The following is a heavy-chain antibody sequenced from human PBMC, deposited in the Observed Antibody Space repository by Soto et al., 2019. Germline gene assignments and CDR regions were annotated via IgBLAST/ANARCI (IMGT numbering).Heavy chain of an antibody. D-gene: IGHD3-10*01. CDR3: AKVLWFGEPPRDYYYYYGMDV. CDR2: ISGSGGST. V-gene: IGHV3-23*01. CDR1: GFTFSSYA. J-gene: IGHJ6*02. Sequence: GGSLRLSCAASGFTFSSYAMSWVRQAPGKGLEWVSAISGSGGSTYYADSVKGRFTISRDNSKNTLYLQMNSLRAEDTAVYYCAKVLWFGEPPRDYYYYYGMDVWGQGTTVTVSS.